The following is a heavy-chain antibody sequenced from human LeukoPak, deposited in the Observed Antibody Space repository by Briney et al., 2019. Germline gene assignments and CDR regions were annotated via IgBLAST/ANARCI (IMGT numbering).Heavy chain of an antibody. CDR1: GYTFTSYG. CDR3: ARDGAYCGGDCYSDY. D-gene: IGHD2-21*02. J-gene: IGHJ4*02. V-gene: IGHV1-18*01. CDR2: ISAYNGNT. Sequence: ASVKVSCKASGYTFTSYGISWVRQAPGQGLEGMGWISAYNGNTNYAQKFQGRVTMTRDTSISTAYMELSRLRSDDTAVYYCARDGAYCGGDCYSDYWGQGTLVTVSS.